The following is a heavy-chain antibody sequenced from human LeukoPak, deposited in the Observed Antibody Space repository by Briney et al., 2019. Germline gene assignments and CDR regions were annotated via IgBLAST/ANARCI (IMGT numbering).Heavy chain of an antibody. Sequence: SVKVCCKASGGTFSSYAISRVRQGPGQGLEWMGGIIPIFGTANYAQKFQGRVTITMAESTSTAYIEQSSIRCDGTVVYYEAAGLGAMVRGVTLDHWGQGTRVSVSS. CDR1: GGTFSSYA. CDR3: AAGLGAMVRGVTLDH. CDR2: IIPIFGTA. J-gene: IGHJ4*02. V-gene: IGHV1-69*05. D-gene: IGHD3-10*01.